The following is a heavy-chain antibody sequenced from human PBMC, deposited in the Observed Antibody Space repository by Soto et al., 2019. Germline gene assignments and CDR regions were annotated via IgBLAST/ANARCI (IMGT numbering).Heavy chain of an antibody. CDR1: GYSFTGYY. V-gene: IGHV1-2*02. J-gene: IGHJ4*02. CDR2: IYPNSGDT. D-gene: IGHD6-19*01. CDR3: AGLQTIGWYGVH. Sequence: ASVKFSSKASGYSFTGYYIHWLRQAPGQGLDWIGWIYPNSGDTKSAQKFQGRLTLTRDTTITRAYLELSSLRSDDTAAYYSAGLQTIGWYGVHWGQGTLDTVSS.